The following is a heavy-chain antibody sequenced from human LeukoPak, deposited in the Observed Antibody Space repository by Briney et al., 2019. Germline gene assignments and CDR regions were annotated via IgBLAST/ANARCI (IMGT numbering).Heavy chain of an antibody. Sequence: PGGSLRLSCAASGFTFSSYEMNWVRQAPGKGPEWVSYISSSGSTIYYADSVKGRFTISRDNAKNSLYLQMNSLRAEDTAVYYCARVTGGWIQLWCDYWGQGTLVTVSS. V-gene: IGHV3-48*03. CDR1: GFTFSSYE. D-gene: IGHD5-18*01. CDR2: ISSSGSTI. CDR3: ARVTGGWIQLWCDY. J-gene: IGHJ4*02.